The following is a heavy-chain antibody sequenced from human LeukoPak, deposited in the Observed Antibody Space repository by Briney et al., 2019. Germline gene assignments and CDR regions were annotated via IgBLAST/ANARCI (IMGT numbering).Heavy chain of an antibody. CDR2: IYHSGST. V-gene: IGHV4-30-2*01. D-gene: IGHD3-22*01. CDR3: ARGDYYDSSSYYPNWFDP. Sequence: SETLSLTCAVSGGSISSGGYSWSWIRQPPGKGLEWIGYIYHSGSTYYNPSLKSRVTISVDTSKKQFSLKLTSVTAADTAVYYCARGDYYDSSSYYPNWFDPWGQGTLVTVSS. CDR1: GGSISSGGYS. J-gene: IGHJ5*02.